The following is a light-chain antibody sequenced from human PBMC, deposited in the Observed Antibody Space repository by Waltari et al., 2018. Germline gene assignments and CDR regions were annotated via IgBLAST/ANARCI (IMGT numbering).Light chain of an antibody. J-gene: IGLJ1*01. CDR1: KLGDKP. CDR2: QET. CDR3: QAWDSSTYV. Sequence: SFDLPQPPSVSVSPGQTASITCSGDKLGDKPACRYHQTPGQSPLLVIYQETKRPSPIPERFSGSKAGNTATLTISGTQAVDEADYYCQAWDSSTYVFGTGTKVTVL. V-gene: IGLV3-1*01.